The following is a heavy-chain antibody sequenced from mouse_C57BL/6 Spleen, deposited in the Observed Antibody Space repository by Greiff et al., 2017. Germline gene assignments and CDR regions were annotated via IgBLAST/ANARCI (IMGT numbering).Heavy chain of an antibody. Sequence: EVMLVESGGGLVKPGGSLKLSCAASGFTFSSYAMSWVRQTPGKRLEWVATISDGGSYTYYPDNVKGRFTISRDNAKNNQYLQMSHLKSEDTAMYYGAADDLRIPTGYFDVWGTGTTVTVSS. CDR2: ISDGGSYT. V-gene: IGHV5-4*03. CDR1: GFTFSSYA. J-gene: IGHJ1*03. CDR3: AADDLRIPTGYFDV. D-gene: IGHD5-5*01.